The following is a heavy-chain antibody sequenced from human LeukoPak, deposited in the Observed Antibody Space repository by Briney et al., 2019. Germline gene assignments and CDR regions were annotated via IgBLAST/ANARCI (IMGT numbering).Heavy chain of an antibody. CDR1: GFTFSSYA. J-gene: IGHJ4*02. D-gene: IGHD1-26*01. V-gene: IGHV3-23*01. CDR3: AKDWAYSGNYYYFDY. Sequence: GGSLRLSCAASGFTFSSYAMGWVRQAPGKGLEWVSAISGSGDTYYADSVKGRFTISRDNSKNTLYLQMSSQRAEDTAVYYCAKDWAYSGNYYYFDYWGQGTLVTVSS. CDR2: ISGSGDT.